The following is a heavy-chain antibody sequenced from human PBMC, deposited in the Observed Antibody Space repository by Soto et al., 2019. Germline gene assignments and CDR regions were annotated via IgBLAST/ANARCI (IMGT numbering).Heavy chain of an antibody. J-gene: IGHJ5*02. CDR1: GFTFSSYA. D-gene: IGHD3-10*01. CDR2: ISGSGGST. CDR3: ANDLGITMVRGVDNWFDP. Sequence: GGSLRLSCAASGFTFSSYAMSWVRQAPGKGLEWVSAISGSGGSTYYADSAKGRFTISRDNSKNTLYLQMNSLRAEDTAVYYCANDLGITMVRGVDNWFDPWGQGTLVTVSS. V-gene: IGHV3-23*01.